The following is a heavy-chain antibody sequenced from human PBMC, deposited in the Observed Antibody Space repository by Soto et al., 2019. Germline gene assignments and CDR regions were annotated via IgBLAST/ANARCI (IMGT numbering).Heavy chain of an antibody. V-gene: IGHV4-39*01. CDR3: ARWGSTYYDILTGYAFDY. CDR1: GGSISSSSYY. CDR2: IYYSGST. D-gene: IGHD3-9*01. Sequence: PSETLSLTCTVSGGSISSSSYYWGWIRQPPGKGLEWIGSIYYSGSTYYNPSLKSRVTISVDTSKNQFSLKLSSVTAADTAVYYCARWGSTYYDILTGYAFDYWGQGTLVTVS. J-gene: IGHJ4*02.